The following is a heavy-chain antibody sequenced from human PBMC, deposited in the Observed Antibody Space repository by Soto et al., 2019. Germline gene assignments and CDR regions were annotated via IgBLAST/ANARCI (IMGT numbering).Heavy chain of an antibody. D-gene: IGHD3-10*01. J-gene: IGHJ6*02. CDR2: IYFSGST. CDR3: ARVPVLWFGESYYYGMDV. V-gene: IGHV4-31*03. CDR1: GGSISSGGYY. Sequence: SETLSLTCTVSGGSISSGGYYWSWIRQHPGKGLEWIGYIYFSGSTYYNPSLKSRVTISVDTSKNPFSLKLRPVTAAETDVYYCARVPVLWFGESYYYGMDVWGQGTTVTVSS.